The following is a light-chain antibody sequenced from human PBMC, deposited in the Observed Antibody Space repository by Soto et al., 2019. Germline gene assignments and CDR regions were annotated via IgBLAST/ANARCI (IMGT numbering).Light chain of an antibody. CDR3: QQYNNWPRT. J-gene: IGKJ5*01. CDR1: QSVSSN. V-gene: IGKV3D-15*01. CDR2: GAS. Sequence: EIVMTQSPATLSVCPGERATLSCRASQSVSSNLAWYQQKPGQAPRLLIYGASIRATGIPARFSGSGSGTEFTLTISSLQSEDFAVYYCQQYNNWPRTFGQGTRLEIK.